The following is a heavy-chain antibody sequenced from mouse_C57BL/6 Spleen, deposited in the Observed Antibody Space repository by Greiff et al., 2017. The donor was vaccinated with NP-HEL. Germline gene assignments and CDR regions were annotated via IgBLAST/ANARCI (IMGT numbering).Heavy chain of an antibody. CDR2: IYPSDSET. D-gene: IGHD1-1*01. CDR3: ARGGYYGSSHWYFDV. J-gene: IGHJ1*03. Sequence: QVQLQQPGAELVRPGSSVKLSCKASGYTFTSYWMDWVKQRPGQGLEWIGNIYPSDSETHYNQKFKDKATLTVDKSSSTAYMQLSSLTSEDSAVCYCARGGYYGSSHWYFDVWGTGTTVTVSS. CDR1: GYTFTSYW. V-gene: IGHV1-61*01.